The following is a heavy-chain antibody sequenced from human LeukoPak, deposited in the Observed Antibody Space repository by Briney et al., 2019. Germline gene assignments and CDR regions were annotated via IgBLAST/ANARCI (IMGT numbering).Heavy chain of an antibody. D-gene: IGHD3-16*02. Sequence: SETLSLTCTVSGGSISSGGYYWSWIRQHPGTGLEWIGYIYYSGSTYYNPSLKSRVTISVDTSKNQFSLKLSSVTAADTAVYYCASPRYRNAFDIWGQGTMVTVSS. CDR1: GGSISSGGYY. CDR2: IYYSGST. CDR3: ASPRYRNAFDI. V-gene: IGHV4-31*03. J-gene: IGHJ3*02.